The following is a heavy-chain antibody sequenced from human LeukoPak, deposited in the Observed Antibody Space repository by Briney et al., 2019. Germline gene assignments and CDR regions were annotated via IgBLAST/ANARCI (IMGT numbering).Heavy chain of an antibody. CDR1: GFSFSSYS. Sequence: PGGSLRLSCAASGFSFSSYSMNWVRQAPGKGLEWVSSISSSSSYIYYADSVKGRFTISRDNAKNSLYLQMNSLRAEDTALYYCAKADGDYEGNAFDIWGQGTMDTVSS. V-gene: IGHV3-21*04. CDR2: ISSSSSYI. D-gene: IGHD4-17*01. J-gene: IGHJ3*02. CDR3: AKADGDYEGNAFDI.